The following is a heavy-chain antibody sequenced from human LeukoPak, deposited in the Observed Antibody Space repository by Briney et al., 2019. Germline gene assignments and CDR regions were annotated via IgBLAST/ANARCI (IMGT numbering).Heavy chain of an antibody. CDR3: ASLLGIVPTTSVH. J-gene: IGHJ4*02. Sequence: PGGSPRLSCAASGFMFRKYWMNCVRQAPGKGLEWVAHIKDDGNAQYYVDSVKGRFTISRDNAKESVDLQMDSLTVEDTAVYYCASLLGIVPTTSVHWGQGTVVTVSS. D-gene: IGHD1-26*01. CDR1: GFMFRKYW. CDR2: IKDDGNAQ. V-gene: IGHV3-7*01.